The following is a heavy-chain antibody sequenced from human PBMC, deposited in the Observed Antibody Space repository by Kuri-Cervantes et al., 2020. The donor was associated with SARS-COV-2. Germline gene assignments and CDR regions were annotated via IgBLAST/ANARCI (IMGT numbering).Heavy chain of an antibody. D-gene: IGHD6-19*01. Sequence: SVKVSCKASGGTFSSYAISWVRQAPGQGLEWMGGIIPILGIANYAQKLQGRVTMTTDTSTSTAYMELRSLRSDDTAVYYCARGGYSSGWIPYYYYYGMDVWGQGTTVTVSS. CDR1: GGTFSSYA. V-gene: IGHV1-69*10. J-gene: IGHJ6*02. CDR2: IIPILGIA. CDR3: ARGGYSSGWIPYYYYYGMDV.